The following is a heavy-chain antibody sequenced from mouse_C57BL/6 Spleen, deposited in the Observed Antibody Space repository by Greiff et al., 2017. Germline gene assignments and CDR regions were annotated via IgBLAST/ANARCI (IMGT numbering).Heavy chain of an antibody. D-gene: IGHD1-1*01. CDR3: ARQDYNYGFAY. Sequence: EVHLVESGGGLVQPGGSLKLSCAASGFTFSDYGMAWVRQAPRKGPEWVAFISNLAYSIYYADTVTGRFTISRENAKNTLYLEMSSLRSEDTAMYYCARQDYNYGFAYWGQGTLVTVSA. J-gene: IGHJ3*01. CDR2: ISNLAYSI. CDR1: GFTFSDYG. V-gene: IGHV5-15*01.